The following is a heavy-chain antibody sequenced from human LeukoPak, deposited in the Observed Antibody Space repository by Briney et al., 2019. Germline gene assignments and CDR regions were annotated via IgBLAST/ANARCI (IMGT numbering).Heavy chain of an antibody. Sequence: GGSLRLSCVASGFTFSDYAMNWVRQAPGKGLEWVSSITGSGGDAYYADSVKGRFTISRDNSKNTLDLQMNSLRAEDTAVYYCAKGLKGCSGSSCYYFFDFWGQGALITVSS. CDR2: ITGSGGDA. CDR3: AKGLKGCSGSSCYYFFDF. J-gene: IGHJ4*02. D-gene: IGHD2-15*01. V-gene: IGHV3-23*01. CDR1: GFTFSDYA.